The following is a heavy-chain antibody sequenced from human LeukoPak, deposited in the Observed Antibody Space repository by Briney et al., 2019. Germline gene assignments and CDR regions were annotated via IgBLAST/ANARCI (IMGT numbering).Heavy chain of an antibody. CDR2: ISSSGNSI. CDR1: GFTVIRYE. V-gene: IGHV3-48*02. J-gene: IGHJ5*02. Sequence: PGGSLRLSCAASGFTVIRYEMNWVRQAPGKGLEWVSYISSSGNSIFYADSVKGRFTISRDNAKNSLYLQMNSLRDEDTAVYYCARDPGYSSSWYWFDPWGQGTLVTVSS. CDR3: ARDPGYSSSWYWFDP. D-gene: IGHD6-13*01.